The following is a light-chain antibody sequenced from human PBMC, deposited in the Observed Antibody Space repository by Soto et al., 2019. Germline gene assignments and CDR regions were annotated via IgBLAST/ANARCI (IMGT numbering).Light chain of an antibody. CDR2: DVS. CDR3: SSYTSSSTRVV. CDR1: SSDVGGYNY. J-gene: IGLJ2*01. V-gene: IGLV2-14*01. Sequence: QSALTQPASVSGSPGQSITISCTGTSSDVGGYNYVSWYQQHPGKSPKLMSYDVSHRPAGASNRFSGSKSGNTASLTISGLQAEDEADYYCSSYTSSSTRVVFGGWTKVTVL.